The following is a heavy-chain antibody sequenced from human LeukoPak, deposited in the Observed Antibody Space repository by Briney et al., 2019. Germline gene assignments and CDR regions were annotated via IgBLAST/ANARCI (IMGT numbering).Heavy chain of an antibody. V-gene: IGHV3-30*18. J-gene: IGHJ6*01. CDR1: GFTISTYG. CDR2: ISYDGRNK. CDR3: ANVVAATDYCYYGMVV. Sequence: PGGSLRLSCAVSGFTISTYGMHWVRQAPGKGLEWVAFISYDGRNKYYADSMKGRFTISRDNSKNTLYMQMNTVRDEDTAVYSGANVVAATDYCYYGMVVWGEGAT. D-gene: IGHD2-15*01.